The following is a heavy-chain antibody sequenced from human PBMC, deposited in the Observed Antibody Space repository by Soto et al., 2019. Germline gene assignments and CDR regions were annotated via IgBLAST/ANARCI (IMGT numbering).Heavy chain of an antibody. CDR1: GFTFGDYA. V-gene: IGHV3-49*04. J-gene: IGHJ5*02. CDR2: IRSKAYGGTT. CDR3: TRDRIQLWVRDWFDP. Sequence: PGGSLRLSCTASGFTFGDYAMSWVRQAPGKGLEWVGFIRSKAYGGTTEYAAPVKGRFTISRDDSKSIAYLQMNSLKTEDTAVYYCTRDRIQLWVRDWFDPWGQGTLVTVSS. D-gene: IGHD5-18*01.